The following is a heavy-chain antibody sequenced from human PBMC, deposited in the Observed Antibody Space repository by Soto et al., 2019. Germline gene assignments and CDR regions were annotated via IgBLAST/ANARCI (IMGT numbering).Heavy chain of an antibody. D-gene: IGHD6-19*01. CDR2: INHSGST. V-gene: IGHV4-34*01. J-gene: IGHJ4*02. Sequence: SETLSLTCAVYGGSFSGYYWSWIRQPPGKGLEWIGEINHSGSTNYNPSLKSRVTISVDTSKNQFSLKLSSVTAADTAVYYCARGGVEYSSGWYRLLSFDYWGQGTLVTVSS. CDR1: GGSFSGYY. CDR3: ARGGVEYSSGWYRLLSFDY.